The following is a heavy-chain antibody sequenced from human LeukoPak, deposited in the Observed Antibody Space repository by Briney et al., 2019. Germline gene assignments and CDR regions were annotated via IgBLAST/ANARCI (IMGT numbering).Heavy chain of an antibody. D-gene: IGHD5-18*01. CDR2: INHSGST. V-gene: IGHV4-34*01. CDR3: ARAHSYGWGPRDAFDI. J-gene: IGHJ3*02. Sequence: SETLSLTCAVYGGSLSGYYWSWIRQPPGKGLEWIGEINHSGSTNYNPSLKSRVTRSVDTSKNQFSMKLSSVTAADTAVYYCARAHSYGWGPRDAFDIWGQGTMVTVSS. CDR1: GGSLSGYY.